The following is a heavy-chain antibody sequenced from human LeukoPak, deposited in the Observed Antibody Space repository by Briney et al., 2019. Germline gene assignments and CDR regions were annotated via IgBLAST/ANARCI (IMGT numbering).Heavy chain of an antibody. CDR3: VRDPEGSFRFEH. J-gene: IGHJ4*02. Sequence: ASVKVSCKASGYTFTSYGISWVRQAPGQGLEWMGWINPNSGGTNYAQKFQGRVTMTRDTSISTAYMELSRLRSDDTAVYYCVRDPEGSFRFEHWGQGTLVTVSS. CDR2: INPNSGGT. V-gene: IGHV1-2*02. CDR1: GYTFTSYG.